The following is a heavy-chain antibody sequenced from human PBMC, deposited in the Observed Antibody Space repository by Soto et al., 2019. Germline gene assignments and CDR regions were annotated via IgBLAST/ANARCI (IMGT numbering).Heavy chain of an antibody. CDR1: GYSFTSYW. CDR2: IYPGDTDT. J-gene: IGHJ6*03. V-gene: IGHV5-51*01. D-gene: IGHD5-18*01. Sequence: GESLKISCKGSGYSFTSYWIGWVRQMPGKGLEWMGIIYPGDTDTRYSPSFQGQVTISADKSISTAYLQWSSLKASDTAMYYCARRGYSYGRGGYYYYYMDVWGKGTTVTVSS. CDR3: ARRGYSYGRGGYYYYYMDV.